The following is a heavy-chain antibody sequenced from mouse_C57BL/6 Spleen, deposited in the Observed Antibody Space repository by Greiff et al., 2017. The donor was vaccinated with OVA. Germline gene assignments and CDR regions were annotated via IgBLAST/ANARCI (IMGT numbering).Heavy chain of an antibody. Sequence: VQLKESGPELVKPGASVKISCKASGYSFTGYYMNWVKQSPEKSLEWIGEINPSTGGTTYNQKFKAKATLTVDKSSSTAYMQLKSLTSEDSAVYYCATTVVAMDAMDYWGQGTSVTVSS. CDR3: ATTVVAMDAMDY. J-gene: IGHJ4*01. V-gene: IGHV1-42*01. CDR1: GYSFTGYY. CDR2: INPSTGGT. D-gene: IGHD1-1*01.